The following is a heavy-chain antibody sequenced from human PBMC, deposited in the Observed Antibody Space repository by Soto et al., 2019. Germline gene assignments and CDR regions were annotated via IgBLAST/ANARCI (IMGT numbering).Heavy chain of an antibody. Sequence: QVQLQESGPGLVKPSGTLSLTCAVSGGSISSTNWWSWVRQPPGEGLEWIGEIYHSGTTNYNPSLESPVTISMDTSKTQLSLRLGSVTAADTAVYFCARHIAVPTTRGFDYWGQGTLVTVSS. CDR1: GGSISSTNW. D-gene: IGHD2-15*01. CDR2: IYHSGTT. CDR3: ARHIAVPTTRGFDY. V-gene: IGHV4-4*02. J-gene: IGHJ4*02.